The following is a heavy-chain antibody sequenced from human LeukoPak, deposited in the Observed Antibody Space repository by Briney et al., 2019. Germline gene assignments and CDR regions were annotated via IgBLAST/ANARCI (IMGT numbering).Heavy chain of an antibody. CDR2: ISGGGGST. D-gene: IGHD3-10*01. V-gene: IGHV3-23*01. Sequence: QPGGSLRLSWAASGFTVSSYAMSWVRQAPGKGLEWVSAISGGGGSTYYADSVKGRLTISRDNSKNTLYLQINSLRAEDTAVYYCAKSQQVRPYYYYGMDVWGKGTTVTVSS. CDR3: AKSQQVRPYYYYGMDV. J-gene: IGHJ6*04. CDR1: GFTVSSYA.